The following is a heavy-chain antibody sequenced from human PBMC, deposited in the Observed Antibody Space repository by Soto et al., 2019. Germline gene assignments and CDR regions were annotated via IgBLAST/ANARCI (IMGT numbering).Heavy chain of an antibody. J-gene: IGHJ4*02. V-gene: IGHV4-39*01. CDR1: GDSLSGSPYF. CDR2: IFYDGYT. Sequence: QVQLQESGPGLVMPSETLSLTCTVSGDSLSGSPYFWGWIRQPPGKRLEWIGSIFYDGYTLYTPSLKSRVTISVDTSKNQFSLKLTSVAAADTAIYFCARLQAAVPHYWGQGILVTVSS. CDR3: ARLQAAVPHY. D-gene: IGHD6-13*01.